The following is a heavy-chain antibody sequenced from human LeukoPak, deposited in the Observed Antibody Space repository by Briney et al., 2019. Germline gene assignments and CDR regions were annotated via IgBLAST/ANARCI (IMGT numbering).Heavy chain of an antibody. D-gene: IGHD6-13*01. V-gene: IGHV4-59*08. CDR2: IYYSGST. CDR3: ARRGYSSSSPLY. J-gene: IGHJ4*02. Sequence: SETLSLTCTVSGGSISSYYWSWIRQPPGKGLEWIGYIYYSGSTNYNPSLTSRVTISVDTSKNQFSLKLSSVTAADTAVYYCARRGYSSSSPLYWGQGTLVTVSS. CDR1: GGSISSYY.